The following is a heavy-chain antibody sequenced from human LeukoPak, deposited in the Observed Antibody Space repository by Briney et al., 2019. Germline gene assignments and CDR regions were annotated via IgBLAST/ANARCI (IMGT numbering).Heavy chain of an antibody. CDR1: GGSFINYF. CDR3: ARLRRSRLAEFDY. D-gene: IGHD3-3*02. V-gene: IGHV4-59*08. J-gene: IGHJ4*02. CDR2: IYYSGST. Sequence: SETLSLTCTVSGGSFINYFWSWIRQPPGKGLEWIGYIYYSGSTKYNPSLKSRVAISVDTSKNQFSLKLSSLTAADTAVYYCARLRRSRLAEFDYWGQGTLVTVSS.